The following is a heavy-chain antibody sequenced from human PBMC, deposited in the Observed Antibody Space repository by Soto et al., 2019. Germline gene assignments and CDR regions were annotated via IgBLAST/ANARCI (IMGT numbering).Heavy chain of an antibody. CDR3: AGARITIFGVVPLRFDY. D-gene: IGHD3-3*01. Sequence: PSETLSVTCAVSGGSISSGGYSWSWIRQPPGKGLEWIGYIYHSGSTYYNPSLKSRVTISVDRSKNQFSLKLSSVTAADTAVYYCAGARITIFGVVPLRFDYWGQGTLVTVSS. CDR2: IYHSGST. J-gene: IGHJ4*02. CDR1: GGSISSGGYS. V-gene: IGHV4-30-2*01.